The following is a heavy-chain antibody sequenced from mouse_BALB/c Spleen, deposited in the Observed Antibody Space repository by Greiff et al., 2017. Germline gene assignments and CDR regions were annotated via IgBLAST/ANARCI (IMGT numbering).Heavy chain of an antibody. CDR3: ARVFDY. J-gene: IGHJ2*01. CDR2: INSNGGST. V-gene: IGHV5-6-3*01. CDR1: GFTFSSYG. Sequence: EVKLMESGGGLVQPGGSLKLSCAASGFTFSSYGMSWVRQTPDKRLELVATINSNGGSTYYPDSVKGRFTISRDNAKNTLYLQMSSLKSEDTAMYYCARVFDYWGQGTTLTVSS.